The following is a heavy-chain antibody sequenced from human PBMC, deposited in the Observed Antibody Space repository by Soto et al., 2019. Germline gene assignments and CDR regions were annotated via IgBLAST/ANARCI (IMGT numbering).Heavy chain of an antibody. D-gene: IGHD6-19*01. J-gene: IGHJ6*02. Sequence: PGGSLRLSCAASGFTFSSYGMHWVRQAPGKGLEWVAVISYDGSNKYYADSVKGRFTISRDNSKNTLYLQMNSLRAEDTAVYYCAKGKQWLVPYYYYGMDVWAKGPRSPSP. V-gene: IGHV3-30*18. CDR1: GFTFSSYG. CDR2: ISYDGSNK. CDR3: AKGKQWLVPYYYYGMDV.